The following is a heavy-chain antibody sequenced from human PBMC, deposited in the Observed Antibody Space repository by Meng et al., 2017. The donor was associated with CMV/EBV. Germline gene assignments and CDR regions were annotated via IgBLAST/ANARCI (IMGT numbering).Heavy chain of an antibody. CDR3: ARAPVTMVRGVAKGLDH. D-gene: IGHD3-10*01. Sequence: STFSSYDMHWVRQAPGKGLEWVACISYDGSNTDYADSVKGRVTISRDNSKNTLYLQMNSLRAEDTAVYYCARAPVTMVRGVAKGLDHWGQGTLVTVSS. CDR2: ISYDGSNT. J-gene: IGHJ4*02. V-gene: IGHV3-30*04. CDR1: STFSSYD.